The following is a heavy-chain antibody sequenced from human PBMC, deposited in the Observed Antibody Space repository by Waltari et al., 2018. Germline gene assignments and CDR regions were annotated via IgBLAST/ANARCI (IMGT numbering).Heavy chain of an antibody. V-gene: IGHV4-34*01. CDR2: INHSGST. D-gene: IGHD3-9*01. CDR1: GGSFSGYY. Sequence: QVQLQQWGAGLLKPSETLSLTCAVYGGSFSGYYWSWIRQPPGKGLEWIGEINHSGSTNYNPSLKSRVTISVDTSKNQFSLKLSSVTAADTAVYYCARGSSLRDDILTGYGRLSYYMDVWGKGTTVTVSS. CDR3: ARGSSLRDDILTGYGRLSYYMDV. J-gene: IGHJ6*03.